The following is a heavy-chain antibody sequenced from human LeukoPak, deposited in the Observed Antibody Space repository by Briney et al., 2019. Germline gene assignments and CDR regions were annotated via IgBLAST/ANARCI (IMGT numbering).Heavy chain of an antibody. Sequence: QPGGSLRLSCVASGFTFTGHSMHWVRQAPGKGLEWVAVVAHDEKTIFYADSLEGRFTISRDNAKNSVYLQINRLRAEDTAVYYCARRGTIAVPVFWFDPWGQGTLVTVSS. D-gene: IGHD6-19*01. CDR3: ARRGTIAVPVFWFDP. V-gene: IGHV3-30*04. CDR2: VAHDEKTI. CDR1: GFTFTGHS. J-gene: IGHJ5*02.